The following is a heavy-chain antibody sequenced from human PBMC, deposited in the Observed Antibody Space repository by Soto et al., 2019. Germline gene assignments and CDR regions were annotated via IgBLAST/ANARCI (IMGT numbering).Heavy chain of an antibody. CDR3: ARGGTYYDFWSGRALYYYYGMDV. Sequence: PGGSLRLSCAASGFTFSSYGMHWVRQAPGKGLGWVAVISYDGSNKYYADSVKGRFTISRDNSKNTLYLQMNSLRAEDTAVYYCARGGTYYDFWSGRALYYYYGMDVWGQGTPVTVSS. CDR2: ISYDGSNK. V-gene: IGHV3-30*19. J-gene: IGHJ6*02. D-gene: IGHD3-3*01. CDR1: GFTFSSYG.